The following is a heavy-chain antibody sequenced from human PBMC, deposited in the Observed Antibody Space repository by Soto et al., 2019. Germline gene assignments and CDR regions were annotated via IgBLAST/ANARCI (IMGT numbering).Heavy chain of an antibody. CDR2: TNGNLGTG. Sequence: QVQLVQSGAEVKRPGSSVKVSCKAYGGTFSSYPISWVRQAPGQGLEWMGGTNGNLGTGNYAQKFRGRLTITTDISTTTAYMELISLTSEDTAVYYCARRDSHGYFRYFDNWGQGTLVTVSS. D-gene: IGHD4-17*01. J-gene: IGHJ4*02. V-gene: IGHV1-69*06. CDR3: ARRDSHGYFRYFDN. CDR1: GGTFSSYP.